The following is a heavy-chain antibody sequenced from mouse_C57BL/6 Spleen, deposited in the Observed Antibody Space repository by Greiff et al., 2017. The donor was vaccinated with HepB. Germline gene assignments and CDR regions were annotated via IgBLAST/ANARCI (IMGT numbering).Heavy chain of an antibody. D-gene: IGHD1-1*01. J-gene: IGHJ4*01. V-gene: IGHV1-55*01. Sequence: QVQLQQPGAELVKPGASVKMSCKASGYTFTSYWITWVKQRPGQGLEWIGDIYPGSGSTNYNEKFKSKATLTVDTSSSTAYMQLSSLTSEDSAVYYCARGGYYYGMDYAMDYWGQGTSVTVSS. CDR2: IYPGSGST. CDR1: GYTFTSYW. CDR3: ARGGYYYGMDYAMDY.